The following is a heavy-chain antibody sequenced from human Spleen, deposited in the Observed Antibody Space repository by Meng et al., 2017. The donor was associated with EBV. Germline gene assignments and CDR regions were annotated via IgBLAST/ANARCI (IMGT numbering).Heavy chain of an antibody. CDR2: IYHGGST. J-gene: IGHJ4*02. CDR1: GDSISNNNW. Sequence: QVQLTESGPGLGKPSGTLSLMCTGSGDSISNNNWWSWVRQSPGKGLEWIAEIYHGGSTNYNPSLKSRVTISIDKSKNQFSLRLSSVTAADTAVYFCARTESLAVAGSLGYWGQGTLVTVSS. D-gene: IGHD6-19*01. CDR3: ARTESLAVAGSLGY. V-gene: IGHV4-4*02.